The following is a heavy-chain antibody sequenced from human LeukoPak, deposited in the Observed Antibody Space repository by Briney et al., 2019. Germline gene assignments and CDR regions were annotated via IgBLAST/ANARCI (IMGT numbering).Heavy chain of an antibody. CDR1: GFTFSSYG. V-gene: IGHV3-30*03. D-gene: IGHD7-27*01. CDR2: ISYDGSNK. CDR3: ARKFLTGRLIDY. Sequence: GGSLRLSCAASGFTFSSYGMHWVRQAPGKGLEWVAVISYDGSNKYYADSVKGRFAISRDTSKNTLYLQMNGLRAEDTALYYCARKFLTGRLIDYWGQGTLVTVSS. J-gene: IGHJ4*02.